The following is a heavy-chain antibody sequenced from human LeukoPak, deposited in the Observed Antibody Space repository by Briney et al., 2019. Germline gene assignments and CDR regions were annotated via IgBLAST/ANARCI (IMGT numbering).Heavy chain of an antibody. Sequence: QPGGSLRLSCVASGFSFDSYWMNWVRQAPGRGLEWVASINHDATEKYYVDSVKGRFTISRDNAKKSLYLQMNRLRADDTAVYHCARVRSAAAGPLDYWGQGTLVTVSS. D-gene: IGHD6-13*01. V-gene: IGHV3-7*01. J-gene: IGHJ4*02. CDR3: ARVRSAAAGPLDY. CDR2: INHDATEK. CDR1: GFSFDSYW.